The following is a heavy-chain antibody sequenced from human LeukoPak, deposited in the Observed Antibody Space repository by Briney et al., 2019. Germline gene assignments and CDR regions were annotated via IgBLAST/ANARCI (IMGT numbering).Heavy chain of an antibody. CDR2: IRSKAYGGTT. CDR1: GFTFGDYA. J-gene: IGHJ5*02. V-gene: IGHV3-49*04. D-gene: IGHD3/OR15-3a*01. Sequence: GGSLRLSCTASGFTFGDYAMSWVRQAPGKGLEWVGFIRSKAYGGTTEYAASVKGRFTISRDDSKSIAYLQMNSLKTEDTAVHYCTRDLDSEGFDPWGQGTLVTVSS. CDR3: TRDLDSEGFDP.